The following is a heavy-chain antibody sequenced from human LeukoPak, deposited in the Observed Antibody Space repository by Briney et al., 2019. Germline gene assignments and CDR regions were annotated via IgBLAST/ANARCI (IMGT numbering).Heavy chain of an antibody. CDR3: ARHSAHSSTNDAFDM. CDR2: INVDGRT. V-gene: IGHV4-59*01. CDR1: GGSISSDY. J-gene: IGHJ3*02. D-gene: IGHD6-13*01. Sequence: SESLSLTCSVSGGSISSDYWSWIRQSPGKGLEWIAYINVDGRTNHNPSLKSRVTMSLDTSKNQFSMNLTSVTAADTAVYYCARHSAHSSTNDAFDMWGQGTLVTVSS.